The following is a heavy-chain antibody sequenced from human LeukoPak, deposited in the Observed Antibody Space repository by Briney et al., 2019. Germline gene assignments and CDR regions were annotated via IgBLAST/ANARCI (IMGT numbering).Heavy chain of an antibody. CDR2: INGYNGNT. CDR3: TRDSDIRSSAFDI. CDR1: GYTFTNYG. D-gene: IGHD3-9*01. J-gene: IGHJ3*02. Sequence: ASVKVSCKASGYTFTNYGISWVRQAPGQGLEWMGWINGYNGNTNYSQRFQGRVTMTTESSTKTAYMELRSLRSDDTAVYYCTRDSDIRSSAFDIWGQGTMVTVSS. V-gene: IGHV1-18*01.